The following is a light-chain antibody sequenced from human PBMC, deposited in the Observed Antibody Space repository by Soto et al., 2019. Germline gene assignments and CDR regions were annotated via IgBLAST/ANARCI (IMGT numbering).Light chain of an antibody. CDR1: QTVRNNY. CDR2: DAS. CDR3: QQYGNSGT. V-gene: IGKV3-20*01. J-gene: IGKJ1*01. Sequence: MLTQSPCTLSLSPGERATLSCRASQTVRNNYLAWYQQKPGQAPRLLIYDASSRATGIPDRFSGSASGKDFTLIISRQEHEDFTVYYCQQYGNSGTFGQGTKVDIK.